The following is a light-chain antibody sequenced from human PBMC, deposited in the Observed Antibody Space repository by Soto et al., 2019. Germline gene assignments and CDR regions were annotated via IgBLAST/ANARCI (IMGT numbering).Light chain of an antibody. CDR1: SSDVGGYNY. CDR3: SSYGGSNHVV. J-gene: IGLJ2*01. Sequence: QSVLTQPPSASGSPGQSVTISCTGSSSDVGGYNYVSWYQQHPGKAPKLIIYEVTKRPSGVPDHFSGSKSGNTASLTVSGLQADDEADYHCSSYGGSNHVVFGGGTKLTVL. CDR2: EVT. V-gene: IGLV2-8*01.